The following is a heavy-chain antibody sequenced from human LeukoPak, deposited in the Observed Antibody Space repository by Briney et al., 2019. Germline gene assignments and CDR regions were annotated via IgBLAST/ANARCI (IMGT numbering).Heavy chain of an antibody. J-gene: IGHJ5*02. CDR3: AKTTTGYSSGRSPGWPADL. CDR2: LFGSGGGT. CDR1: GFTFSSYA. V-gene: IGHV3-23*01. D-gene: IGHD6-19*01. Sequence: PGGSLRLSCAASGFTFSSYAMYWVRQAPGRGLEWVSGLFGSGGGTHYADSVKGRFTISRDNSKNTVYLPMNSLRAEDTALYYCAKTTTGYSSGRSPGWPADLWGQGTLVTVSS.